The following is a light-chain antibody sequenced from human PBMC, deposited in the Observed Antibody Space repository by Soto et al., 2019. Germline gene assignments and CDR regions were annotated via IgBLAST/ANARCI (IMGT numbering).Light chain of an antibody. CDR3: QQSYGTPIT. Sequence: IQLTQSPSSLSASVGDRVTITCRASQGIGSYLAWYQQKPGEAPKLLIYVASSLQSEVPSRFSGSGSGTDFTLTITSLQPEDFATYYCQQSYGTPITFGQGTRLEIK. CDR1: QGIGSY. V-gene: IGKV1-39*01. CDR2: VAS. J-gene: IGKJ5*01.